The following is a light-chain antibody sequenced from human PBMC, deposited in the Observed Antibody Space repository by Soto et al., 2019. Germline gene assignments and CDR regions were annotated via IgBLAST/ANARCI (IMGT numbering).Light chain of an antibody. CDR3: CSYGGSYTWV. CDR2: DVS. V-gene: IGLV2-11*01. Sequence: QSALTQPRSVSASPGQSVTISCTGASGDVGGYNFVSWYQQHPGKAPTLMIFDVSQRPSGVPDRFSGSKSGNTASLTISGLQAEDEADYYCCSYGGSYTWVFGGGTKVTVL. J-gene: IGLJ3*02. CDR1: SGDVGGYNF.